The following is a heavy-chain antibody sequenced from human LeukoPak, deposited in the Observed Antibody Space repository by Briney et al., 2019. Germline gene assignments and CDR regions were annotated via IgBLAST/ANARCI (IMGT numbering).Heavy chain of an antibody. CDR2: INHSGST. CDR1: GGSFSGYY. J-gene: IGHJ6*02. D-gene: IGHD3-16*02. Sequence: PSETLSLTCAVYGGSFSGYYWNWIRQPPGKGLEWIGEINHSGSTNYNPSLKSRVTISVDTSKNQFSLKLSSVTAADTAVYYCARVVTFGGVIVIPNPYYYYGMDVWGQGTTVTVSS. V-gene: IGHV4-34*01. CDR3: ARVVTFGGVIVIPNPYYYYGMDV.